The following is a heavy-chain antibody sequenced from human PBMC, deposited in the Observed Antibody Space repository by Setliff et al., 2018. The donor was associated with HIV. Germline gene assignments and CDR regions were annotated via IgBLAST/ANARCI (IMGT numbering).Heavy chain of an antibody. CDR3: TKKGPKGQWLVDIYFDS. CDR1: GFTFSFYG. V-gene: IGHV3-30*02. J-gene: IGHJ4*02. D-gene: IGHD6-19*01. Sequence: GGSLRLSCAASGFTFSFYGMHWVRQAPGKGPEWVAFIRYDDSYKFYADSVKCRFTISRDNSENTLYLQMNSLRDDDTAVYYCTKKGPKGQWLVDIYFDSWGQGTLVTVSS. CDR2: IRYDDSYK.